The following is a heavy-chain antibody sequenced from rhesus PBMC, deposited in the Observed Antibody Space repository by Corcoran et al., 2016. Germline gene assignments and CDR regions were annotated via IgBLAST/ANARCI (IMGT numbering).Heavy chain of an antibody. Sequence: QVKLQQWGVGLVKPSETLSLTCAVYGGSISGYFWSWIRQPPGKGLEWIGIIDGNSASTNHTPSLNNRVTISKDTSKNQFSLKLSSVTAADTAVYYCARGGGYSSSYLVDYWGQGVLVTVSS. CDR1: GGSISGYF. J-gene: IGHJ4*01. CDR3: ARGGGYSSSYLVDY. CDR2: IDGNSAST. D-gene: IGHD6-43*01. V-gene: IGHV4-73*01.